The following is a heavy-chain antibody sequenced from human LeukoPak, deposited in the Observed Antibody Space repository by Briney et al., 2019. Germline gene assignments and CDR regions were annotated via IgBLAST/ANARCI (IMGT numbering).Heavy chain of an antibody. D-gene: IGHD3-10*01. CDR2: IKLDGSEK. CDR3: AKDPSYGSGTLAWDY. J-gene: IGHJ4*02. CDR1: GFTFSSYW. V-gene: IGHV3-7*03. Sequence: GGSLRLSCAASGFTFSSYWMTWVGQAPGKGLEWVSNIKLDGSEKYYVDSVKGRFTISRDNSKNTLYLQMNSLRAEDTAVYYCAKDPSYGSGTLAWDYWGQGTLVTVSS.